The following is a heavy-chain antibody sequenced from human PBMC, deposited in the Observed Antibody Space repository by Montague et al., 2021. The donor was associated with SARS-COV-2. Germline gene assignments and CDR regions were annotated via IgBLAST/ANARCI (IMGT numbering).Heavy chain of an antibody. CDR3: ARGVSYYDFWSGYDYGMDV. CDR2: IYYSGST. Sequence: SETLSLTCSVSGGSLRGHWWSWIRQPPGKGLEWIGYIYYSGSTNYNPSLKSRVTISVDTSKNQFSLKLSSATAADTAVYYCARGVSYYDFWSGYDYGMDVWGQGTTVTVSS. D-gene: IGHD3-3*01. V-gene: IGHV4-59*11. CDR1: GGSLRGHW. J-gene: IGHJ6*02.